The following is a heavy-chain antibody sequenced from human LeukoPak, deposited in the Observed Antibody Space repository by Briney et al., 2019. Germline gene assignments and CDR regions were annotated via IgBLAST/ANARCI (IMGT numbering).Heavy chain of an antibody. CDR2: ISSSGSTI. CDR3: ARDQSSEQILWFGDYYFDY. CDR1: GFTFSDYY. D-gene: IGHD3-10*01. Sequence: GGSLRLSCAASGFTFSDYYMSWIRQAPGKGLEWVSYISSSGSTIYYAYSVKGRFTISRDNAKNSLYLQMTSLRAEDTAVYYCARDQSSEQILWFGDYYFDYWGQGTLVTVSS. V-gene: IGHV3-11*01. J-gene: IGHJ4*02.